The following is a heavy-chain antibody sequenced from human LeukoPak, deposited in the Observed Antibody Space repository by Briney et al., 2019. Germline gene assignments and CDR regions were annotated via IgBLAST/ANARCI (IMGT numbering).Heavy chain of an antibody. V-gene: IGHV1-69*05. CDR3: AREGQQLVVYYFDY. Sequence: ASVKVSCKASGGTFSSYAISWVRQAPGQGLEWVGRIIPIFGTANYAQKFQGRVTITTDESTSTAYMELSSLRSEDTAVYYCAREGQQLVVYYFDYWGQGTLVTVSS. J-gene: IGHJ4*02. CDR2: IIPIFGTA. D-gene: IGHD6-13*01. CDR1: GGTFSSYA.